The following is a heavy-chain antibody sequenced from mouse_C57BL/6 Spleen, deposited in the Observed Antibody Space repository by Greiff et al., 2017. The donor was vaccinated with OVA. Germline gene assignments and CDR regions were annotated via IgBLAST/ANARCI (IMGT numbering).Heavy chain of an antibody. CDR1: GFSLTSYG. CDR2: IWSDGST. V-gene: IGHV2-6*03. D-gene: IGHD2-1*01. CDR3: ASGNYGDHYYAMDY. J-gene: IGHJ4*01. Sequence: VKLVESGPGLVAPSQSLSITCTVSGFSLTSYGVHWVRQPPGKGLEWLVVIWSDGSTTYNSALKSRLSISKDNSKSQVFLKMNSLQTDDTAMYYCASGNYGDHYYAMDYWGQGTSVTVSS.